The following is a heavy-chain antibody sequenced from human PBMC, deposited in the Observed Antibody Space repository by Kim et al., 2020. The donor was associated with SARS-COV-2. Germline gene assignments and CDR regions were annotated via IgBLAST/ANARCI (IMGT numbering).Heavy chain of an antibody. Sequence: GSTYYNPYLKSRVTISVDTSKNQFSLKLSSVTAADTAVYYCARDDYEVDYWGQGTLVTVSS. D-gene: IGHD4-17*01. V-gene: IGHV4-39*07. CDR2: GST. J-gene: IGHJ4*02. CDR3: ARDDYEVDY.